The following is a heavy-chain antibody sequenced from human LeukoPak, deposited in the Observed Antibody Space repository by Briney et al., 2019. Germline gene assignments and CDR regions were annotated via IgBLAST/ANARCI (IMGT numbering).Heavy chain of an antibody. CDR3: ARVNWGLDY. CDR2: IKQDGSEK. V-gene: IGHV3-7*01. Sequence: GGSLRLSCAASGVTFSSYWMSWVRQAPGKGLEWVANIKQDGSEKYYVDSVKGRFTISRDNAKNSLYLQMNSLRAEDTAVYYCARVNWGLDYWGQGTLVTVSS. D-gene: IGHD7-27*01. CDR1: GVTFSSYW. J-gene: IGHJ4*01.